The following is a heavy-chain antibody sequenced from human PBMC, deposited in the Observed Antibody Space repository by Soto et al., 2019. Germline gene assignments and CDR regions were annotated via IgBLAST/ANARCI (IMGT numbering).Heavy chain of an antibody. Sequence: TLSITCTVSGGSTSSDNYWSWIRQPPGKGLEWIGHIYYSGNTDYNPSLKSRLAISIDTSKNQFSLKLSSVTAADTAVYFCAREGGESSDGLYYLDPWGPLSLFTVS. CDR1: GGSTSSDNY. V-gene: IGHV4-30-4*01. J-gene: IGHJ5*02. CDR3: AREGGESSDGLYYLDP. D-gene: IGHD3-22*01. CDR2: IYYSGNT.